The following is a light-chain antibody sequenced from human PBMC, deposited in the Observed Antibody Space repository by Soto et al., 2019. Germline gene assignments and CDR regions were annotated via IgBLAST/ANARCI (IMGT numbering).Light chain of an antibody. CDR1: SSDVGNYNL. J-gene: IGLJ2*01. CDR3: CSFALGSTLI. Sequence: QSALTQPASVSGSPGQSITISCTGTSSDVGNYNLVSWYQQYPGKAPKLMIYEGGKRPSGVSNRFSGSKSGNTASLTISGLQAEDEADYYCCSFALGSTLIFGAGTKLTVL. V-gene: IGLV2-23*01. CDR2: EGG.